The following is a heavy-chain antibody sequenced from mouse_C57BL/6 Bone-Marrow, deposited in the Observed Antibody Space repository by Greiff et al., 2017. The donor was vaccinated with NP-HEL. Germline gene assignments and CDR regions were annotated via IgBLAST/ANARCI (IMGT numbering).Heavy chain of an antibody. V-gene: IGHV5-6*01. CDR2: ISSGGSYT. J-gene: IGHJ2*01. CDR1: GFTFSSYG. Sequence: EVMLVESGGDLVKPGGSLKLSCAASGFTFSSYGMSWVRQTPDKRLEWVATISSGGSYTYYPDSVTGRFTISRDKAKNTLYLQMSSLKSEDTAMYYCASFARDFDYWGQGTTLTVSS. CDR3: ASFARDFDY.